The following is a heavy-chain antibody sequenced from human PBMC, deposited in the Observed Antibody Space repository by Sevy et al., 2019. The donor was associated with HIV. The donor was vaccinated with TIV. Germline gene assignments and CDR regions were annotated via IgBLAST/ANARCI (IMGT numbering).Heavy chain of an antibody. J-gene: IGHJ4*02. D-gene: IGHD3-10*01. CDR1: GFTFSSYA. CDR2: VTSGGGKT. CDR3: ARASGPGSGSYYFDY. Sequence: GGSLRLSCVASGFTFSSYAMTWVRLAPGKGLEWVSAVTSGGGKTYYTDSVKGRFTISRDSSKNTLSLQMNSLRAEDTAMYYCARASGPGSGSYYFDYWGQGTLVTVSS. V-gene: IGHV3-23*01.